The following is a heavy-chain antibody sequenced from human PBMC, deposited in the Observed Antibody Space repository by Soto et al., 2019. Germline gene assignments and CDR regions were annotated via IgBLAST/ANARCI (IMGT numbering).Heavy chain of an antibody. Sequence: SETLSLTCTVSGGSVSSDTHYWSRIRHPPGKRLEWIGFIYSSGSTNYNPSRKSRVTMSVDTSKNQFSLQLRSVIVADTAVYHCARFVRSCSGTTCYARADVWGQGTTVTVAS. CDR3: ARFVRSCSGTTCYARADV. D-gene: IGHD2-2*01. V-gene: IGHV4-61*01. CDR2: IYSSGST. CDR1: GGSVSSDTHY. J-gene: IGHJ6*02.